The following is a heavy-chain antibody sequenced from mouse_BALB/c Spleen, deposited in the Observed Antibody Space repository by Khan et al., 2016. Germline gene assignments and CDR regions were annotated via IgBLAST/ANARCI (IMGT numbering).Heavy chain of an antibody. D-gene: IGHD4-1*01. CDR1: GFNIKDTY. Sequence: VQLQQPGAELVKPGASVKLSCTASGFNIKDTYMHWVKQRPEQGLEWIGRIDPANGNTKYDSKVQGKATITADTSSNTAYLQLSSLTSEDTAVYYCARGRTAFAYWGQGTLVTVSA. CDR2: IDPANGNT. V-gene: IGHV14-3*02. J-gene: IGHJ3*01. CDR3: ARGRTAFAY.